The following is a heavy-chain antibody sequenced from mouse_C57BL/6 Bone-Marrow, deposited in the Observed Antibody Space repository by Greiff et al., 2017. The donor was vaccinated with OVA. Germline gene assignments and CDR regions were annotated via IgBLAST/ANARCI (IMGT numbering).Heavy chain of an antibody. J-gene: IGHJ2*01. V-gene: IGHV1-4*01. CDR1: GYTFTSYT. D-gene: IGHD2-3*01. Sequence: QVQLKQSGAELARPGASVKMSCKASGYTFTSYTMHWVKQRPGQGLEWIGYINPSSGYTKYNQKFKDKATLTADKSSSTAYMPLSSLTSEDSAVYYCAREAGYYLYFDYWGQGTTLTVSS. CDR2: INPSSGYT. CDR3: AREAGYYLYFDY.